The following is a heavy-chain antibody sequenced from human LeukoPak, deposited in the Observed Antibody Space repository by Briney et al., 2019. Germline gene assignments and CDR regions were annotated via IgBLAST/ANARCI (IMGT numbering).Heavy chain of an antibody. CDR1: GFTFDDYA. CDR2: ISWNSGNI. V-gene: IGHV3-9*01. J-gene: IGHJ6*02. Sequence: GGSLRLSCAASGFTFDDYAMHWVRQAPGKGLEWVSGISWNSGNIAYADSVKGRFTISRDNAKNSLYLQMNSLRGEDTAVYYCAKEPYSSGWYSNYYGMDVCGQGTTVTVSS. CDR3: AKEPYSSGWYSNYYGMDV. D-gene: IGHD6-19*01.